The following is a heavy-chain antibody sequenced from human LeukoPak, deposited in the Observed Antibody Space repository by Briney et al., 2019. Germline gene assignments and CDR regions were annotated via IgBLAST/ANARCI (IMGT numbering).Heavy chain of an antibody. J-gene: IGHJ4*02. V-gene: IGHV4-39*01. CDR2: IYYSGST. CDR3: ARRGSSWEFTYYFDY. CDR1: GGSISSNSYY. Sequence: PSETLSLTCTVSGGSISSNSYYWGWIRQPPGKGLEWIGSIYYSGSTYYNPSLESRVTISVDTSKNQFSLKLSSVTAADTAVYYCARRGSSWEFTYYFDYWGQGTLVTVSS. D-gene: IGHD6-13*01.